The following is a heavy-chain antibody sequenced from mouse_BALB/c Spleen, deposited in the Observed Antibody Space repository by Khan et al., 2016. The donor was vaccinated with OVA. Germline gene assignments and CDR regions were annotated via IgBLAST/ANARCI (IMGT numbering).Heavy chain of an antibody. CDR1: GYSFTSYL. D-gene: IGHD1-3*01. Sequence: EVELVESGTVLARPGASVKMSCKASGYSFTSYLIHWVKQRPGQGLEWIGDIYPGNSDTTYNQKFKDKAKLTAGTSANTAYMELSSLTSEDSAVYYCARGGYSSFAYWGQGTLVTVSA. CDR3: ARGGYSSFAY. CDR2: IYPGNSDT. J-gene: IGHJ3*01. V-gene: IGHV1-5*01.